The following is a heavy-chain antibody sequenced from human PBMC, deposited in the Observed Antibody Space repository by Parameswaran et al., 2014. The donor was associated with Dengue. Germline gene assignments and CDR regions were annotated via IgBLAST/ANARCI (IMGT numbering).Heavy chain of an antibody. CDR2: IIPIFGTA. J-gene: IGHJ6*02. D-gene: IGHD2-2*01. V-gene: IGHV1-69*01. CDR3: AFSRPPVVVPAAILGGMDV. Sequence: WVRQAPGQGLEWMGGIIPIFGTANYAQKFQGRVTITADESTSTAYMELSSLRSEDTAVYYCAFSRPPVVVPAAILGGMDVWGQGTTVTVSS.